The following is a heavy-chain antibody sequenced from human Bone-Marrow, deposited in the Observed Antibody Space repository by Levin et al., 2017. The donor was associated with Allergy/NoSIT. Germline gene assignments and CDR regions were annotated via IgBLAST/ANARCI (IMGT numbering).Heavy chain of an antibody. Sequence: ASVKVSCKASGYTFTGYYMHWVRQAPGQGLEWMGRINPNSGGTNYAQKFQGRVTMTRDTSISTAYMELSRLRSDDTAVYYCARSRRYCSSTSCRNWFDPWGQGTLVTVSS. J-gene: IGHJ5*02. V-gene: IGHV1-2*06. CDR3: ARSRRYCSSTSCRNWFDP. CDR2: INPNSGGT. CDR1: GYTFTGYY. D-gene: IGHD2-2*01.